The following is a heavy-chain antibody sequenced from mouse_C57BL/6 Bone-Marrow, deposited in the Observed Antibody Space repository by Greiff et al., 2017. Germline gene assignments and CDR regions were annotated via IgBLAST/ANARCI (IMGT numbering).Heavy chain of an antibody. Sequence: VQLQQSGPVLVKPGASVKMSCKASGYTFTDYYMNWVKQSHGKSLEWIGVINPYNGGTSYNQKFKGKATLTVDKSSSTAYMELNSLTSEDSAVYYCARTGVLGALDYWGQGTSVTVSS. D-gene: IGHD3-1*01. V-gene: IGHV1-19*01. CDR3: ARTGVLGALDY. CDR1: GYTFTDYY. J-gene: IGHJ4*01. CDR2: INPYNGGT.